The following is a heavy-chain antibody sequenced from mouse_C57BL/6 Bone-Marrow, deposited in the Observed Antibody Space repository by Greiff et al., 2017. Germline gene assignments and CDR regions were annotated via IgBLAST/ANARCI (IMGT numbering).Heavy chain of an antibody. CDR1: GYAFTNYL. J-gene: IGHJ2*01. CDR2: INPGSGGT. CDR3: ARYGNYVRFDY. Sequence: VQLQQSGAELVRPGTSVKVSCKASGYAFTNYLIEWVKQRPGQGLEWIGVINPGSGGTNYNEKFKGKATLTAAKSSSTAYMQLSSLTSEDSAVYFCARYGNYVRFDYWGQGTTRTVAS. V-gene: IGHV1-54*01. D-gene: IGHD2-1*01.